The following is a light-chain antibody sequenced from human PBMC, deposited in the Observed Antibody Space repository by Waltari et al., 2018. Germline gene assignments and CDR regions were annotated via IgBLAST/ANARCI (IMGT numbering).Light chain of an antibody. CDR1: QSVSSY. CDR2: DAS. Sequence: EIVLTHSPATLSLSPGERATLSCRASQSVSSYLAWYQQKPGQAPRLLIYDASNRSTGIPARFSGSGSGTEFALTISSLEPEDFAVYYCQQRSNWPPLYTFGQGTKLEIK. J-gene: IGKJ2*01. V-gene: IGKV3-11*01. CDR3: QQRSNWPPLYT.